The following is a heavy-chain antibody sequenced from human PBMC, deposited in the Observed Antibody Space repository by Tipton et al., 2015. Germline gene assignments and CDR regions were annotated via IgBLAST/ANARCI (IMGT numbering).Heavy chain of an antibody. V-gene: IGHV4-61*01. D-gene: IGHD6-25*01. Sequence: TLSLTCDVSGVSVTSGSYYWSWIRQSPGKGLEWIGYIYHTGSTVYNPSLKSRVALSLGRLKNQFSLSLTSVTAADTAIYYCARDAGIIAAPSRYFQYWGQGTLVTVSS. CDR2: IYHTGST. J-gene: IGHJ1*01. CDR3: ARDAGIIAAPSRYFQY. CDR1: GVSVTSGSYY.